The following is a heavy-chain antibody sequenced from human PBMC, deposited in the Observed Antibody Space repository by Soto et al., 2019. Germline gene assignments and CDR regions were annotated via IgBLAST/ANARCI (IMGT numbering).Heavy chain of an antibody. J-gene: IGHJ4*02. CDR2: IIPTFGTP. Sequence: QVQLVQSGTVVQRRGSSVKVSCQASGGTFSSHGMAWVRQAPGQGLEWMGGIIPTFGTPTYAPKFQGRVTITADKSTNTAYMEFSSLRSEDTGVYYCASERSAQDFDFWGQGNLITVSS. CDR3: ASERSAQDFDF. CDR1: GGTFSSHG. D-gene: IGHD1-26*01. V-gene: IGHV1-69*06.